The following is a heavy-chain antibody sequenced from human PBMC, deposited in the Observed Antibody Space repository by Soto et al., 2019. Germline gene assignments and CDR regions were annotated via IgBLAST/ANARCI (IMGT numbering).Heavy chain of an antibody. CDR3: VIDWTGSSCQCMLF. J-gene: IGHJ4*03. V-gene: IGHV3-23*01. CDR1: GFTFINYA. D-gene: IGHD6-13*01. CDR2: VDDSGDTT. Sequence: SGGSLRLSCAASGFTFINYAMTWVRQAPGKGLEWVSSVDDSGDTTYYADSVKGRFTISRDNSKNTVYLQMSSLRGEDTAVYYCVIDWTGSSCQCMLFWGPGTMVTVSS.